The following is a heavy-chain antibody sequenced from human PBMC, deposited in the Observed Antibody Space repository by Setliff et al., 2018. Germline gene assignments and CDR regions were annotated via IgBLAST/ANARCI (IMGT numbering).Heavy chain of an antibody. D-gene: IGHD3-16*01. CDR1: GFSISSGYY. V-gene: IGHV4-38-2*01. CDR2: IHHSGKA. Sequence: SETLSLTCAVSGFSISSGYYWGWIRQPPGKGLEWIVNIHHSGKAYYNPSLKSRVTMSVDTSKNHVSLKLSSVTAADTAVYYCARPPRGGRWYFDLWGRGTLVTVS. CDR3: ARPPRGGRWYFDL. J-gene: IGHJ2*01.